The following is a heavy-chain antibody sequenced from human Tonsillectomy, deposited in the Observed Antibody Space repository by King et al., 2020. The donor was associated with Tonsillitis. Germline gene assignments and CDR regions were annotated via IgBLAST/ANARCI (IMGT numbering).Heavy chain of an antibody. CDR2: ISYDGNNK. CDR3: ARERFLGYANYYYYYGMDV. D-gene: IGHD3-16*01. V-gene: IGHV3-30*04. CDR1: AFTFSSYA. Sequence: QVQLVESGGGVVPPGRSLRLSCAASAFTFSSYAMHWVRQAPGKGLEWVAVISYDGNNKYYADSVKGRFTISRDNSKHTLYLQMNSLRAEDTAVYYCARERFLGYANYYYYYGMDVWGQGTTVTVSS. J-gene: IGHJ6*02.